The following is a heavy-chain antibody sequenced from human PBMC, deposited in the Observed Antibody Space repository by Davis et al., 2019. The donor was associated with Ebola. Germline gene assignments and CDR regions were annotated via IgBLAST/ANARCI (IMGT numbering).Heavy chain of an antibody. J-gene: IGHJ1*01. D-gene: IGHD6-19*01. Sequence: PGGSLRLSCAASGFTFSSYAMHWVRQAPGKGLEWVAVISYDGSNKYYADSVKGRFTISRDNSKNTLYLQMNSLRAEDTAVYYCVRRYSSASTMSEEYFQHWGQGTLVSVSS. CDR2: ISYDGSNK. CDR3: VRRYSSASTMSEEYFQH. CDR1: GFTFSSYA. V-gene: IGHV3-30-3*01.